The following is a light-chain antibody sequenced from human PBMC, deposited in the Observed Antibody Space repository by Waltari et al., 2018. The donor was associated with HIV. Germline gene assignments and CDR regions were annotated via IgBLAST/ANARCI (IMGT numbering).Light chain of an antibody. CDR3: CSYAGSRTFVV. J-gene: IGLJ2*01. V-gene: IGLV2-23*02. CDR2: EVT. Sequence: QSALTQPASVSGSPGQSITLSCTGTSSDVGGYNLVSWYQQHPGKAPKLMIYEVTKRPSGVSNRFSGSKSCNTASLTISGLQAEDEADYYCCSYAGSRTFVVLGGGTKLIVL. CDR1: SSDVGGYNL.